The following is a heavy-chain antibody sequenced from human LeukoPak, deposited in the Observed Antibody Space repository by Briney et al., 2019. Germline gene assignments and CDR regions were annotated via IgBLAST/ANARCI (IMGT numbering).Heavy chain of an antibody. CDR2: INHSGST. CDR1: GGSFSGYY. CDR3: ASSEGQAGLGFDP. J-gene: IGHJ5*02. V-gene: IGHV4-34*01. Sequence: PSETLSLTCAVYGGSFSGYYWSWIRQPPGKGLEWIGEINHSGSTNYNPSLKSRVTISVDTSKNQFSLKLSSVTAADTAVYYCASSEGQAGLGFDPWGQGTLVTVSS.